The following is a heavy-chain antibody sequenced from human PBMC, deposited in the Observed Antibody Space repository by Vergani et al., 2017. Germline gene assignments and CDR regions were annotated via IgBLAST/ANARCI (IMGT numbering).Heavy chain of an antibody. D-gene: IGHD3-3*01. CDR3: ARRPNYHFPADAFDA. V-gene: IGHV5-51*03. Sequence: EVQLVQSGAEVKKPGESLKISCKGSTYSFTSYWIGWVRQTPDKGLEWMGIIYPADSETIYSPSFQGQVTISADKSISTAYLQWSSVKASDSAMYFCARRPNYHFPADAFDAWGQGTMVAVSS. CDR1: TYSFTSYW. J-gene: IGHJ3*01. CDR2: IYPADSET.